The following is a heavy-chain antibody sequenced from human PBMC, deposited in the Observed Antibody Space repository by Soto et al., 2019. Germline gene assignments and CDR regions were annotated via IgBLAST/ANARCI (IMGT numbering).Heavy chain of an antibody. V-gene: IGHV4-31*03. CDR3: ARVRDSFGLDV. CDR1: VGSITVAYY. D-gene: IGHD2-15*01. Sequence: PSETLSLTCTFSVGSITVAYYWNWIRQHPGKGLEWIGSIHYRGSTYYNPSLQSRITISLDRSNNQFSLNLSSVTAADTAVYYCARVRDSFGLDVWGQGTTVTVSS. CDR2: IHYRGST. J-gene: IGHJ6*02.